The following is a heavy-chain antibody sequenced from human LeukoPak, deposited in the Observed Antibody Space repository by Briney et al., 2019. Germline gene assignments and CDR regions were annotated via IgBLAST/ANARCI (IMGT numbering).Heavy chain of an antibody. Sequence: GWSLRLSCAASGFTLSNNYMSWLRRAPGKGLAWVSVIYSGGNTYYADSVMGRFTISRDPSQNTHYPQTTSLQAEDTAQYYFLRDPSPAGPEYWGQGTLVTVSS. CDR2: IYSGGNT. CDR3: LRDPSPAGPEY. CDR1: GFTLSNNY. V-gene: IGHV3-53*01. D-gene: IGHD6-13*01. J-gene: IGHJ4*02.